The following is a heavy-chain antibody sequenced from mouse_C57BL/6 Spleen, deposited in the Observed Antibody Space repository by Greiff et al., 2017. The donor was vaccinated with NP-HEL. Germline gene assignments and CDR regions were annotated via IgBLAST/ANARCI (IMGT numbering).Heavy chain of an antibody. CDR1: GYSITSGYY. CDR2: ISYDGSN. V-gene: IGHV3-6*01. Sequence: ESGPGLVKPSQSLSLTCSVTGYSITSGYYWNWIRQFPGNKREWMGYISYDGSNNYNPSLKNRITITRDTSKNQFFLKLNSVTTEDTATYYCASDLLTGYFDYWGQGTTLTVSS. J-gene: IGHJ2*01. D-gene: IGHD4-1*01. CDR3: ASDLLTGYFDY.